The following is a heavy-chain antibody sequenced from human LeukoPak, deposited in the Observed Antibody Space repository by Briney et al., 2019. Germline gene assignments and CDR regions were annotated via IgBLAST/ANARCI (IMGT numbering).Heavy chain of an antibody. V-gene: IGHV1-69*13. J-gene: IGHJ6*02. CDR1: GGTFSSYA. CDR3: ARGAYYDSSGYYYGGGYYYYGMDV. Sequence: ASVKVSCKASGGTFSSYAISWVRQAPGQGLEWMGGIIPIFGTANYAQKFQGRVTITADESTSTAYMELSSLRSEDTAVYYCARGAYYDSSGYYYGGGYYYYGMDVWGQGTTVTVSS. CDR2: IIPIFGTA. D-gene: IGHD3-22*01.